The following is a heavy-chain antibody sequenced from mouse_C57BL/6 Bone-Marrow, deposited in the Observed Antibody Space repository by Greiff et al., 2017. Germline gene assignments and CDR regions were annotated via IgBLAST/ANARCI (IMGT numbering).Heavy chain of an antibody. CDR3: ARVAEDYGYCDC. J-gene: IGHJ2*01. CDR1: GYTFTSYW. D-gene: IGHD1-1*02. V-gene: IGHV1-55*01. Sequence: QVQLQQPGAELVKPGASVKLSCKASGYTFTSYWITWVKQRPGQGLEWIGDIYPGSGSTNYNEKFKSKATLTVATSSSTAYMQLSSLTSEDSAVYCSARVAEDYGYCDCWRQGTTLTVSS. CDR2: IYPGSGST.